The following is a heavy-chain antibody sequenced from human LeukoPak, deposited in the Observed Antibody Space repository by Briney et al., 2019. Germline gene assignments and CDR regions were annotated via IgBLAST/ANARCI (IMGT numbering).Heavy chain of an antibody. CDR1: GGFFSGYY. D-gene: IGHD6-25*01. CDR2: INHSGST. Sequence: SETLSLTCAVYGGFFSGYYWSWIRQPPGKGLEWIGEINHSGSTNYNPSLRSRVTISVDTSKNQFSLKLSSVTAANTAVYYCALDGDSRGYWGQGTMVTVSS. CDR3: ALDGDSRGY. V-gene: IGHV4-34*01. J-gene: IGHJ3*01.